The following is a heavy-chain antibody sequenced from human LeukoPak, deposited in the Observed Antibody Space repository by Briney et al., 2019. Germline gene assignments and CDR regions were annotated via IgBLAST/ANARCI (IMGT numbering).Heavy chain of an antibody. V-gene: IGHV4-34*01. CDR1: GGSFSGYY. CDR3: ARGNPPYGSGSYVPYYMDV. Sequence: PPETLSLTCAVYGGSFSGYYWSWIRQPPGKGLEWIGEINHSGSTNYNPSLKSRVTISVDTSKNQFSLKLSSVTAADTAVYYCARGNPPYGSGSYVPYYMDVWGKGTTVTVSS. J-gene: IGHJ6*03. CDR2: INHSGST. D-gene: IGHD3-10*01.